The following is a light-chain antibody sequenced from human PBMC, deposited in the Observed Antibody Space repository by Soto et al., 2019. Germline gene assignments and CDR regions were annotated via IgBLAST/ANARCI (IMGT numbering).Light chain of an antibody. J-gene: IGLJ2*01. CDR1: SSDVGEYNY. CDR3: SSYSSSSTLVV. Sequence: QYALTQPASVSGSPGQSITISCTGTSSDVGEYNYVSWYQQHPGKAPKLLIYDVSDRPSGVSNRFSGSKSGNTASLTISGLQAEDEADYYCSSYSSSSTLVVFGGGTKVTVL. CDR2: DVS. V-gene: IGLV2-14*03.